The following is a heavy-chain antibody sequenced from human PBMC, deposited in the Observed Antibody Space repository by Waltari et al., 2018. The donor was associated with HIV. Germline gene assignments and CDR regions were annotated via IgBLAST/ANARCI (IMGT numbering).Heavy chain of an antibody. J-gene: IGHJ4*02. CDR2: INSDGSST. Sequence: EVQLVESGGGLVQPGGSLSLSCAASGFTFSSYWTHWVRQAPGKGLVWVSRINSDGSSTSYADSVKGRFTISRDNAKNTLYLQMNSLRAEDTAVYYCARAGRDGKLPPDYWGQGTLVTVSS. D-gene: IGHD1-7*01. V-gene: IGHV3-74*01. CDR3: ARAGRDGKLPPDY. CDR1: GFTFSSYW.